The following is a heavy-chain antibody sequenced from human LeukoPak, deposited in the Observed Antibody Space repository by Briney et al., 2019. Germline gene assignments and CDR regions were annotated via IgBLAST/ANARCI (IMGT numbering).Heavy chain of an antibody. CDR2: IYYSGST. J-gene: IGHJ4*02. CDR1: GGSISSGSYY. V-gene: IGHV4-61*10. D-gene: IGHD3-22*01. CDR3: ARRGYYDSSGFDY. Sequence: SETLSLTCTVSGGSISSGSYYWSWIRQPAGKGLEWIGYIYYSGSTYYNPSLKSRVTISVDTSKSQFSLKLSSVTAADTAVYYCARRGYYDSSGFDYWGQGTLVTVSS.